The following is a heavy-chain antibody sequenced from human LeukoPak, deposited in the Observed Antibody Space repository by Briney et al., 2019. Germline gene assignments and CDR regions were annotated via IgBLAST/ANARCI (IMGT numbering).Heavy chain of an antibody. J-gene: IGHJ4*02. CDR3: GYGSGWIFDC. CDR1: GGTFSSYY. V-gene: IGHV3-7*01. Sequence: GGSLRLSCIVSGGTFSSYYMTWVRQAPGKGLEWVANIKQDGSEKFYVDSVKGRFTISRDNAKDSLYLQMNSLRVEDTAMYYCGYGSGWIFDCRGQGALVTVSS. D-gene: IGHD6-19*01. CDR2: IKQDGSEK.